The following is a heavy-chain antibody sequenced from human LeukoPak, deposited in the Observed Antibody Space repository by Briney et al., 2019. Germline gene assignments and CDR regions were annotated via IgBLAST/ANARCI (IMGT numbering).Heavy chain of an antibody. D-gene: IGHD2-2*01. Sequence: GASVKVSCKASGYTFTGYYMHWVRQAPGQGLEWMGWINPNSGGTNYAQKFQGRVTMTRDTSISTAYMELSRLRSDDTAVYYCARDLDMHCSSTSCYSYYFDYWGQGTLVTVSS. J-gene: IGHJ4*02. V-gene: IGHV1-2*02. CDR3: ARDLDMHCSSTSCYSYYFDY. CDR2: INPNSGGT. CDR1: GYTFTGYY.